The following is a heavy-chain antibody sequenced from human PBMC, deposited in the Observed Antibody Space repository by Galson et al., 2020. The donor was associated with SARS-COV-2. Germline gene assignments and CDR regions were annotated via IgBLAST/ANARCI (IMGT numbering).Heavy chain of an antibody. V-gene: IGHV3-74*01. CDR2: INSDGSNP. D-gene: IGHD3-9*01. CDR1: GFTFSGYW. CDR3: ARAVDGRFDP. Sequence: GESLKISCAASGFTFSGYWMHWVRQAPGKGLVWVSRINSDGSNPTYAVSVKGRFTISRDNAKNTLYLQMNSLRAADTAVYYCARAVDGRFDPWGQGTLVTVSS. J-gene: IGHJ5*02.